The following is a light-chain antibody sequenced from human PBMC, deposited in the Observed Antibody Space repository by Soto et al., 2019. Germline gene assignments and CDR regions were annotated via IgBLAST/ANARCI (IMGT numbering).Light chain of an antibody. CDR1: SSNIGSDV. Sequence: QSVVTQPPSASGTPGQRVTISCSGSSSNIGSDVVSWYQQLPGTTPRLLIYYNNQRPSGVPDRFSGYKSGTSASLAISGLQSDDEADYYCAVWDGSLNGVVFGGGTKVTVL. CDR3: AVWDGSLNGVV. V-gene: IGLV1-44*01. J-gene: IGLJ3*02. CDR2: YNN.